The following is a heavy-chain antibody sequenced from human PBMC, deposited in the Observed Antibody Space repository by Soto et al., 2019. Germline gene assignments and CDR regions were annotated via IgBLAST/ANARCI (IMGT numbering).Heavy chain of an antibody. Sequence: GASVKVSCKASVCTFTNYDINWVGQATGQGREWMGWMNPNSGNTGYGQKFQGRVTMTRNSSISTAYMELTSLRSEDTAVYYCARSSHTHYYYSYMDVWGKGTTVTVSS. D-gene: IGHD6-13*01. CDR2: MNPNSGNT. J-gene: IGHJ6*03. V-gene: IGHV1-8*01. CDR1: VCTFTNYD. CDR3: ARSSHTHYYYSYMDV.